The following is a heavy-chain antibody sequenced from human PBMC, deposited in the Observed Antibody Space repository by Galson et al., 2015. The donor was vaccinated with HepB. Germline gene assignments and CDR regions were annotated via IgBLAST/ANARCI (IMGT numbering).Heavy chain of an antibody. CDR3: ARTRGVQTRGGAFDV. D-gene: IGHD1-1*01. CDR2: ISAYNGNA. CDR1: GDTFTSYG. Sequence: SVKVSCKASGDTFTSYGISWVRQAPGQGLEWMGWISAYNGNANYAQKLQGRVTMTTDTSTSTAYMELRSLRSDDTAVYYCARTRGVQTRGGAFDVWGQGTMVTVSS. V-gene: IGHV1-18*01. J-gene: IGHJ3*01.